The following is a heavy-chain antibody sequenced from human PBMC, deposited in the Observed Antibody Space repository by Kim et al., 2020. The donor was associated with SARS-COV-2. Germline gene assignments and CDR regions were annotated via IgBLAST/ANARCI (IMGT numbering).Heavy chain of an antibody. CDR3: ARLPHDSSGYVDC. V-gene: IGHV4-39*01. J-gene: IGHJ4*02. D-gene: IGHD3-22*01. CDR2: VYHSGST. Sequence: SETLSLSCTVSGGSISNSFNYWGWIRQRPGKGLEWIGSVYHSGSTYDSPSLKSRVTVSVDTSKNQFSLKVTSVTAADTAVYFCARLPHDSSGYVDCWGQGILATVSS. CDR1: GGSISNSFNY.